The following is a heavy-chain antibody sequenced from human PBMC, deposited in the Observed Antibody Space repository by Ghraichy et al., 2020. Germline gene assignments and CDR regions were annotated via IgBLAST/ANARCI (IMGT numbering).Heavy chain of an antibody. Sequence: SETLSLTCAVYGGSFSGYYWSWIRQPPGKGLEWIGEINHSGSTNYNPSLKSRVTISVDTSKNQFSLKLSSVTAADTAVYYCARGWGSSWSGEYFQHWGQGTLVTVSS. V-gene: IGHV4-34*01. D-gene: IGHD6-13*01. CDR2: INHSGST. CDR3: ARGWGSSWSGEYFQH. CDR1: GGSFSGYY. J-gene: IGHJ1*01.